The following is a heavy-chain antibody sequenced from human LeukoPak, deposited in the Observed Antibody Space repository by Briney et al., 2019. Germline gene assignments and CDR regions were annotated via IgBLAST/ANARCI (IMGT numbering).Heavy chain of an antibody. Sequence: GGSLRLSCAASGFTFTSYWMHWVRQGPGKGLVWVSRIYSDGSRATYADSVKGRFTISGDNAKNTLYLQMNSLRAEDTAVYYCARSGRGGAFDIWGHGTMVTVSS. CDR2: IYSDGSRA. CDR3: ARSGRGGAFDI. J-gene: IGHJ3*02. V-gene: IGHV3-74*01. D-gene: IGHD1-26*01. CDR1: GFTFTSYW.